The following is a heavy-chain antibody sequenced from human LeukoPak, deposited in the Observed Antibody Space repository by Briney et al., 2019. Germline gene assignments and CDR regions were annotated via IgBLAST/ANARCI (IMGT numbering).Heavy chain of an antibody. D-gene: IGHD4/OR15-4a*01. V-gene: IGHV3-23*01. CDR3: AKDGINALTYYFDC. CDR1: GFTFSSYA. CDR2: NSGSGGST. Sequence: GGSLRLSCAASGFTFSSYAVSWVRQAPGKGLEWVSGNSGSGGSTNYAEYVKGRFTISRDNSKNTLYLQMNSLRAEDTAVYYCAKDGINALTYYFDCWGQGTLVTVSS. J-gene: IGHJ4*02.